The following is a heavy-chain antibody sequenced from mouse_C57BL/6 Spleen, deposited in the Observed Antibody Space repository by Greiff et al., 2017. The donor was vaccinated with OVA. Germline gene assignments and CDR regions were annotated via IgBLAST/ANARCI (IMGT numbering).Heavy chain of an antibody. Sequence: DVKLVESGGGLVQPGGSMKLSCVASGFTFSNYWMNWVRQSPEKGLEWVAQIRLKSDNYATHYAESVKGRFTISRDDSKSSVYLQMNNLRAEDTGIYYCTRMGTVFAYWGQGTLVTVSA. CDR1: GFTFSNYW. CDR2: IRLKSDNYAT. D-gene: IGHD1-1*01. V-gene: IGHV6-3*01. CDR3: TRMGTVFAY. J-gene: IGHJ3*01.